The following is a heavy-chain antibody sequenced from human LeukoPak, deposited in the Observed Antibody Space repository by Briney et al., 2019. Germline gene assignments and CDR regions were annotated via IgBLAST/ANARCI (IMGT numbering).Heavy chain of an antibody. V-gene: IGHV4-59*08. Sequence: PSETLPLTCAVSGGSITGYSWTWIRQPPGRGLGWLGYVFHSGSTNYNPSLKSRVTISVDTSKNQFSLNLTSVTAADTAVYYCARKSPIDTSFDYWGQGTLVTVSS. D-gene: IGHD3-16*01. CDR3: ARKSPIDTSFDY. CDR1: GGSITGYS. J-gene: IGHJ4*02. CDR2: VFHSGST.